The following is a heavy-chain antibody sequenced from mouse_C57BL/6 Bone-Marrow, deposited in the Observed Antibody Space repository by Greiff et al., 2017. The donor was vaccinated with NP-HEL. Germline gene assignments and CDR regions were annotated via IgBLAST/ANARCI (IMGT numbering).Heavy chain of an antibody. CDR1: GFNIKDDY. Sequence: EVQLQQSGAELVRPGASVKLSCTASGFNIKDDYMHWVKQRPEQGLEWIGWIDPENGDTEYASKFQGKATITADTSSNTAYLQLSSLTSEDTAVYYCTTGGPYGNHGFAYWGQGTLVTVSA. V-gene: IGHV14-4*01. CDR3: TTGGPYGNHGFAY. J-gene: IGHJ3*01. CDR2: IDPENGDT. D-gene: IGHD2-1*01.